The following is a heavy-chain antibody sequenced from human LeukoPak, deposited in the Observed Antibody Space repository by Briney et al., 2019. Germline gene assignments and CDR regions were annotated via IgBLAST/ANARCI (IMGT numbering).Heavy chain of an antibody. J-gene: IGHJ4*02. V-gene: IGHV1-2*02. CDR2: INPNNGDT. CDR1: GYTFTAYY. CDR3: AKEGSSGWVPNY. D-gene: IGHD6-19*01. Sequence: ASVKVSCKASGYTFTAYYIHWVRQAPGQGLEWMGWINPNNGDTNFGQKFQGRVTVTRDTSISTVYMELTSLTTDDTALYYCAKEGSSGWVPNYWGQGTLVTVSS.